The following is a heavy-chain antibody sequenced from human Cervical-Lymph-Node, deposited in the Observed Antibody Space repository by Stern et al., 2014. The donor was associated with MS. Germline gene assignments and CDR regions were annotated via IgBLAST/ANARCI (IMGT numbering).Heavy chain of an antibody. CDR1: GYTFTDYY. J-gene: IGHJ4*02. CDR3: ARSREYCGPACSGYFEY. CDR2: IQPRTGDA. Sequence: QLVQSGAEVRKPGASVRVSCRTSGYTFTDYYLHWVRQAPGQGPEWMGRIQPRTGDANYARHFLGRVTVTRDTSITTSYMDLSGLRSDDTAIYYCARSREYCGPACSGYFEYWGQGTLVTVSS. V-gene: IGHV1-2*06. D-gene: IGHD2-21*02.